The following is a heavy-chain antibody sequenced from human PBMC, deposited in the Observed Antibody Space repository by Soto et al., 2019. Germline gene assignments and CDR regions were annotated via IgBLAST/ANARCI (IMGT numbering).Heavy chain of an antibody. V-gene: IGHV1-69*01. CDR2: IIPIFGTA. CDR1: GGTFSSHA. Sequence: QVQLVQSGAEVKKPGSSVKVSCKASGGTFSSHAISWVRQAPGQGLEWMGGIIPIFGTAKYAQNFQGRVTITADESTSTANMELSSLRSEDTAVYYCARGLRLGELSLSYWGQGTLVTVSS. CDR3: ARGLRLGELSLSY. J-gene: IGHJ4*01. D-gene: IGHD3-16*02.